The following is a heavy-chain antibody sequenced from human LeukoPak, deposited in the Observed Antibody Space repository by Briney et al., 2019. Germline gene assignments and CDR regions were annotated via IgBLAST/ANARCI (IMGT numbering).Heavy chain of an antibody. CDR3: ANQAPYSSGWSPLNWFDP. Sequence: SETLSLTCTVSGGSISSSSYYWGWLRQPPGKGLEWIGSLYYTGSTYYSPSLKSRVTISVDTSKNQFSLKLSSVTAADTAVYYCANQAPYSSGWSPLNWFDPWGQGTLVTVSS. CDR1: GGSISSSSYY. CDR2: LYYTGST. D-gene: IGHD6-19*01. V-gene: IGHV4-39*01. J-gene: IGHJ5*02.